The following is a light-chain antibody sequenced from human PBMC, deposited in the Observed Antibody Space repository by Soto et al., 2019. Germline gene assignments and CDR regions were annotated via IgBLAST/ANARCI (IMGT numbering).Light chain of an antibody. J-gene: IGKJ5*01. CDR1: QDIRND. CDR3: LHYYNYPIT. Sequence: AIQMTQSPSSLSASVGDRVTITCRSSQDIRNDLGWFQQKPGKAPKLLIYAISTLETGVPSRFSGSGSGTYFTLTISSLPPDDFATYFCLHYYNYPITFGQGTRLDIK. V-gene: IGKV1-6*01. CDR2: AIS.